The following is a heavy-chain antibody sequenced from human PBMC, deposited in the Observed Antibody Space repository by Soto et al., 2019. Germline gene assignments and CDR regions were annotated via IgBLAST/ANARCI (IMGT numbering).Heavy chain of an antibody. V-gene: IGHV3-7*01. CDR1: GFTFSSYW. CDR3: ARRFYGDYHPNWFDP. J-gene: IGHJ5*02. D-gene: IGHD4-17*01. CDR2: IKQDGSEK. Sequence: PVGSLRLSCAASGFTFSSYWMSWVRQAPGKGLEWVANIKQDGSEKYYVDSVKGRFTISRDNAKNSLYLQMNSLRAEDTAVYYCARRFYGDYHPNWFDPWGQGTLVTVSS.